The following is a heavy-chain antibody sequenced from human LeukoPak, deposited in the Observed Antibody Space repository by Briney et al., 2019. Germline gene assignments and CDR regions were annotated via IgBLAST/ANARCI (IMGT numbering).Heavy chain of an antibody. CDR3: ARDLPAFDI. J-gene: IGHJ3*02. CDR2: ISPDGSST. CDR1: GVTFSSYW. V-gene: IGHV3-74*01. Sequence: GGSLRLSCAASGVTFSSYWMHWVRQAPGKGLVWVSRISPDGSSTTYADSVKGRFTISRDNAKSTLYLQMNSLRAEDTAVYYCARDLPAFDIWGQGTMVTVSS.